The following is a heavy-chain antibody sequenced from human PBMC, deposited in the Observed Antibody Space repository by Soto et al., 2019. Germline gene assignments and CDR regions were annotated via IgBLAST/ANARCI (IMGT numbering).Heavy chain of an antibody. CDR2: IKQDGSDI. V-gene: IGHV3-7*05. D-gene: IGHD3-10*01. Sequence: EVQLVESGGGLVQPGGSLRLSCAASGFTFSSHWMSWVRQAPGKGLEWVANIKQDGSDIYYVDSVKGRFTISRDNAKNSLYLQMNSLRAEDTALYYCTRAGSHSTLFDYWGQGTLVTVSS. CDR3: TRAGSHSTLFDY. CDR1: GFTFSSHW. J-gene: IGHJ4*02.